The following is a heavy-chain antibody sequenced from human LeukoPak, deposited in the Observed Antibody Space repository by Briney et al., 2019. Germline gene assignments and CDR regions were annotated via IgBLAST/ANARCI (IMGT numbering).Heavy chain of an antibody. V-gene: IGHV1-46*01. D-gene: IGHD2-2*01. Sequence: ASVKVSCKASGYTFTSNYIHWVRQAPGQGLEWMGMIYPRDGSTSYAQKFQGRVTITRDTSTSTAYIELRSLRSEDTAMYFCARGSTSDWPLDHWGQETLVTISS. CDR3: ARGSTSDWPLDH. CDR2: IYPRDGST. CDR1: GYTFTSNY. J-gene: IGHJ4*02.